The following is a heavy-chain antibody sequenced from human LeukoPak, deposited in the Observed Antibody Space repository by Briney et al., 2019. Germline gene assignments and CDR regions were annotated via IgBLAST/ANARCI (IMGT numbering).Heavy chain of an antibody. Sequence: GASVKVSCKASGGTFSSYAISWVRQAPGQGLEWMGRIIPILGIANYAQKFQGRVTITADKSTSTAYMELSSLRSEDTAVYYCASGWHGDYGIDYWGQGTLVTVSS. D-gene: IGHD4-17*01. CDR1: GGTFSSYA. CDR3: ASGWHGDYGIDY. V-gene: IGHV1-69*04. CDR2: IIPILGIA. J-gene: IGHJ4*02.